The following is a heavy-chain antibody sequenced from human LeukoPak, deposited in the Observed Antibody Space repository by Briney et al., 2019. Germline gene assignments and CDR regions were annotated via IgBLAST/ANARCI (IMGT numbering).Heavy chain of an antibody. CDR2: IYYTGNT. D-gene: IGHD3-3*01. J-gene: IGHJ2*01. V-gene: IGHV4-59*08. CDR3: ARLGGGGEWLPHWYFDL. Sequence: PSETLSLTCIVSGGSISTYYWSWIRQPPGKGLEWIGYIYYTGNTNYNPSLKSRVTISVDTSKNQFSLKLSSVTAADTAVYYCARLGGGGEWLPHWYFDLWGRGTLVTVSS. CDR1: GGSISTYY.